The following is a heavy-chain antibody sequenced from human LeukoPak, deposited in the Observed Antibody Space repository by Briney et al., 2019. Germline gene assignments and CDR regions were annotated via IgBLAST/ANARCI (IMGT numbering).Heavy chain of an antibody. CDR1: GFTFSSYA. J-gene: IGHJ4*02. CDR3: ATFRWSDRALGY. Sequence: GGSLRLSCAASGFTFSSYAMSWVRQAPGKGLEWVSAISGSGGSTYYADSVMGRFTISRDNSKDTLWLQMNSLRAEDTAVYSCATFRWSDRALGYWGQGTLVTVSS. D-gene: IGHD1-26*01. V-gene: IGHV3-23*01. CDR2: ISGSGGST.